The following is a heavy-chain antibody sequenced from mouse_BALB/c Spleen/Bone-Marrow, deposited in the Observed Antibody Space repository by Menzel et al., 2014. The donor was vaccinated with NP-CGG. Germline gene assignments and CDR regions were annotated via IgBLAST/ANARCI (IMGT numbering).Heavy chain of an antibody. D-gene: IGHD3-2*01. CDR3: TRQTARATSLDY. J-gene: IGHJ2*01. V-gene: IGHV1-59*01. Sequence: SVSGLEMAGNGVDLYCKASGKTFTSYWMQWVKQRPGQGLEWIGVLDPSDSYTSYNQKLKDKDTLTVDASSSTAYIQLSSLTAEDSAVYFCTRQTARATSLDYWGKGTTPTVSS. CDR2: LDPSDSYT. CDR1: GKTFTSYW.